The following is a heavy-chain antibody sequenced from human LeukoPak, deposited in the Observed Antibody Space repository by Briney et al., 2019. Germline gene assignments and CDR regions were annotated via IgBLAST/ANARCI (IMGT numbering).Heavy chain of an antibody. CDR3: SKASAGIRYFDWLLLG. V-gene: IGHV3-74*01. Sequence: GGSLRLSCAASGFTFSSDRRHGVRQAPGKGLVWVSRMNRDGSSTSYADSVKGRFTISSDNAKNPLYLQMNSLRAEDTAVYFCSKASAGIRYFDWLLLGWGQGTLVTVSS. CDR1: GFTFSSDR. J-gene: IGHJ4*02. CDR2: MNRDGSST. D-gene: IGHD3-9*01.